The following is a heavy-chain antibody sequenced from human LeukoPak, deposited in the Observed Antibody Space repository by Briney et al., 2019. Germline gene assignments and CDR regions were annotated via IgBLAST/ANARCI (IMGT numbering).Heavy chain of an antibody. CDR1: GFSFSGYG. CDR3: ARDLEVAGEDAFDI. CDR2: ISYDGSNK. V-gene: IGHV3-30*03. J-gene: IGHJ3*02. Sequence: PGGSLRLSCAASGFSFSGYGMHWVRQAPGKGLEWVAVISYDGSNKYYADSVKGRFTISRDNSKNTLYLQMNSLRAEDTAVYYCARDLEVAGEDAFDIWGQGTMVTVSS. D-gene: IGHD6-19*01.